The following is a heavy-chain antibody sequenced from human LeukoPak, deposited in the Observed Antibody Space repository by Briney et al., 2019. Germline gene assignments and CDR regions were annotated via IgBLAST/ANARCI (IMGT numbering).Heavy chain of an antibody. CDR2: IYYSGST. J-gene: IGHJ6*03. CDR3: ARDARIAAAGTPYYYMGV. D-gene: IGHD6-13*01. CDR1: GGSISTYY. Sequence: SETLSLTCTVSGGSISTYYWSWIRQPPGKGLEWIGYIYYSGSTDYNPSLKSRVTISVDTSKNQFSLKLGSVTAADTAVYYCARDARIAAAGTPYYYMGVWGKGTTVTVSS. V-gene: IGHV4-59*01.